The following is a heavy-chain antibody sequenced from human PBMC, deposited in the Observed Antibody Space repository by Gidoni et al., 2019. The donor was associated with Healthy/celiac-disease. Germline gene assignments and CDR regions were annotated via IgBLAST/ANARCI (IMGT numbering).Heavy chain of an antibody. CDR1: AFTFSSYW. CDR3: ARVTVRPYCGGDCRRGAFDI. J-gene: IGHJ3*02. D-gene: IGHD2-21*02. Sequence: VQLVGSGGGLVQPGGSLSLPCEASAFTFSSYWMHWVSQAPGKGLVWVSRSDSDGSSTSYADSVTSRFTISRDNAKNTLYLQMNSLRAEDTAVYYCARVTVRPYCGGDCRRGAFDIWGQGTMVTVSS. CDR2: SDSDGSST. V-gene: IGHV3-74*01.